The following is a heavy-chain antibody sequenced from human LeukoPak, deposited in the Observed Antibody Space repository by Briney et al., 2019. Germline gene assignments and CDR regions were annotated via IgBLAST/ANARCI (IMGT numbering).Heavy chain of an antibody. J-gene: IGHJ4*02. Sequence: GGSLRLSCAASGFTFSIYWMSWVRQAPGKGLEWVANIKQDGSEKYYVDSVKGRFTISRDNAKNSLYLQMNGLRAEDTAVYYCARDNGNGDFDYWGQGTLVTVSS. CDR2: IKQDGSEK. D-gene: IGHD2-8*01. CDR1: GFTFSIYW. CDR3: ARDNGNGDFDY. V-gene: IGHV3-7*01.